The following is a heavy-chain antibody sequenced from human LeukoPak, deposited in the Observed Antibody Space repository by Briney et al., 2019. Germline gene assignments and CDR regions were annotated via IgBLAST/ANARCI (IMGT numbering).Heavy chain of an antibody. D-gene: IGHD2-2*01. CDR2: ISSSGSTI. Sequence: GGSLRLSCAASGFTFSDYYMSWIRQAPGKGLEWVSYISSSGSTIYYADSVKGRFTISRDNSKNTLYLQMNSLRAEDTAVYYCAKDLLYCSRSSCYFPFDYWGQGTLVTVSS. CDR3: AKDLLYCSRSSCYFPFDY. J-gene: IGHJ4*02. CDR1: GFTFSDYY. V-gene: IGHV3-11*04.